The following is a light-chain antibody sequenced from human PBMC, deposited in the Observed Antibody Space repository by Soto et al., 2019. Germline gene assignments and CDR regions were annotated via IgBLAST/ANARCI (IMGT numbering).Light chain of an antibody. J-gene: IGKJ2*01. CDR3: QQYVSSPPRYT. Sequence: SVLTQSPDTLSLSPGESATLSCRASQSINSNLLAWYQQKLGQAPRLLIHGASARASGIPDRFSGSGSGTEFTLTISRLEPDHYAVYYCQQYVSSPPRYTFGQGTKVDIK. CDR2: GAS. CDR1: QSINSNL. V-gene: IGKV3-20*01.